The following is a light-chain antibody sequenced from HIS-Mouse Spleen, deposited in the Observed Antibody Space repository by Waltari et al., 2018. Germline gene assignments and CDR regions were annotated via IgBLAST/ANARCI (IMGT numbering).Light chain of an antibody. CDR2: KAS. Sequence: SYELTQPPSVSVSPGQTARITCSGDALPKQYAYWYQKKPGQAPVRVIYKASERPSGIPERFSGASSGTTVTLTISGVQAEDEADYYCQSADSSGTYYVFGTGTKVTVL. CDR3: QSADSSGTYYV. J-gene: IGLJ1*01. CDR1: ALPKQY. V-gene: IGLV3-25*03.